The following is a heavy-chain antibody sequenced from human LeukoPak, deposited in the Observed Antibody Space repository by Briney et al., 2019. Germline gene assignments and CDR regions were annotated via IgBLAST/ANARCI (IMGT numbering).Heavy chain of an antibody. CDR1: GFTFSDSA. CDR3: IRDSGTYNWFDP. V-gene: IGHV3-73*01. Sequence: GGSLRLSCVASGFTFSDSAIHWVRQSSGKGLEWIGHMDKETNLYATALAASVKGRFTVSRDDSKNTAYLHMNSLKTEDTALYYRIRDSGTYNWFDPWGQGTLVTVSS. D-gene: IGHD1-26*01. CDR2: MDKETNLYAT. J-gene: IGHJ5*02.